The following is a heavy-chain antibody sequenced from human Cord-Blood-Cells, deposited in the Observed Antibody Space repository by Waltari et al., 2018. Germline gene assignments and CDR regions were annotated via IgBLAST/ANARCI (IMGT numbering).Heavy chain of an antibody. Sequence: QVHLVQSGAAGMTPGASVTVSFRASGYSLSVYLLQRMCQAPRQGIVWMGWINPNSVATNYAQTFQGWVTMTRDTSISTAYMDLRRLRSDDTVVYYCASDGGRGYSYRGLGDWGQGTLVTVSS. CDR3: ASDGGRGYSYRGLGD. CDR1: GYSLSVYL. D-gene: IGHD5-18*01. CDR2: INPNSVAT. J-gene: IGHJ4*02. V-gene: IGHV1-2*04.